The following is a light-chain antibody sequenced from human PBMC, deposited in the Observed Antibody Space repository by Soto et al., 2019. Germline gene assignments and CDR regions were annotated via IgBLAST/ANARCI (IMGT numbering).Light chain of an antibody. J-gene: IGLJ3*02. V-gene: IGLV1-51*01. Sequence: QSVLTQPPSVSAAPGQKVTISCSGSNFNIGNNYVSWFQQLPGAAPKLLIYHNDKRPSGIPDRFSGSKSGTSATLGITGLQTGDEADYYCGTWDSSMSAVGWVFGGGTKVTVL. CDR1: NFNIGNNY. CDR3: GTWDSSMSAVGWV. CDR2: HND.